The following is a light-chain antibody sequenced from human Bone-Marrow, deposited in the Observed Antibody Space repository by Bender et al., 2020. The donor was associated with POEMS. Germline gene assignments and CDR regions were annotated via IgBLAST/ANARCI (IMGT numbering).Light chain of an antibody. V-gene: IGLV2-8*01. CDR2: EVT. CDR1: SSDVGAYDY. Sequence: QSALTQPPSASGSPGQSVTISCTGTSSDVGAYDYVSWYQHPPGKAPKLIIYEVTQRPSEVPDRFSGSKSGNTASLTVSGLQTEDEADYYCSSYSSDNTMIFGGGTKLTVL. J-gene: IGLJ2*01. CDR3: SSYSSDNTMI.